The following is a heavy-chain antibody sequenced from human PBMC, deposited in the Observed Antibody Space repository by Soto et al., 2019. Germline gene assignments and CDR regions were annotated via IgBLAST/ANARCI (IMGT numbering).Heavy chain of an antibody. J-gene: IGHJ4*02. Sequence: QVQLQESGRGLVKPSQTLSLTCTVSGGSISSGGYYWHWIRQHPGKGLEWIGYIYYSGSTYYNPSLKSRVXISVXXXXXXXXXXXXXXXXXXXXXXXXXXEPSIWGQGTLVT. V-gene: IGHV4-31*03. CDR3: XXXEPSI. CDR2: IYYSGST. CDR1: GGSISSGGYY.